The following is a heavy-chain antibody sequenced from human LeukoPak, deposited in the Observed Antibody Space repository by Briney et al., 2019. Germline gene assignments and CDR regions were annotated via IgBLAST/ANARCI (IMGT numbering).Heavy chain of an antibody. D-gene: IGHD3-22*01. V-gene: IGHV3-11*01. Sequence: GGSLRLSCAASGFTFSDYYMSWIRQAPGKGLEWVSYISSSGSTIYYADSEKSRFTISRDNAKNSLYLQMNSLRAEDTAVYYCASTSTYYYDSSTFDYWGQGTLVTVSS. CDR3: ASTSTYYYDSSTFDY. CDR1: GFTFSDYY. CDR2: ISSSGSTI. J-gene: IGHJ4*02.